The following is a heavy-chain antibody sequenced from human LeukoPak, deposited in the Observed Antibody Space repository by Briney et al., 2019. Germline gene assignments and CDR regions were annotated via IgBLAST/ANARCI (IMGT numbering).Heavy chain of an antibody. V-gene: IGHV4-4*07. Sequence: SETLSLTCTVSGGSISSYYWSWIRQPAGKGLEWIGRIYTSGSTNYNPSLKSRVTMSVDKSKNQFSLELSSLTAADTAVYYCARGVSLGYCSGGSCYNRFDARGQGTLVTVSS. J-gene: IGHJ5*02. CDR1: GGSISSYY. CDR3: ARGVSLGYCSGGSCYNRFDA. D-gene: IGHD2-15*01. CDR2: IYTSGST.